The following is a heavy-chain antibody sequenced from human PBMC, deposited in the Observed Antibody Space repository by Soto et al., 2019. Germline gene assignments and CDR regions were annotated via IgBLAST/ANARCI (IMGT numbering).Heavy chain of an antibody. D-gene: IGHD2-21*01. CDR2: IYYSGST. V-gene: IGHV4-31*03. Sequence: TLCLTCTVSGGSISSGGYYWSWIREHPGKGLEWIGYIYYSGSTYYNPSLKSRVTISVDTSKNQFSLKLRSVTAADAAVYYCARGGDGYLLFYYGMDVWGQGTTVTVSS. CDR1: GGSISSGGYY. J-gene: IGHJ6*02. CDR3: ARGGDGYLLFYYGMDV.